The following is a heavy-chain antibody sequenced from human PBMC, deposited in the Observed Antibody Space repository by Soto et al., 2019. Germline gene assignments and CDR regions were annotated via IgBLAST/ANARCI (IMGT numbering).Heavy chain of an antibody. CDR1: GGSISRRPSC. V-gene: IGHV4-39*01. CDR3: ARRGLVGATTFDY. D-gene: IGHD1-26*01. Sequence: SETLSLTCTFSGGSISRRPSCWGCIRRPPGKGLECIGSIYYSGSTYYSPSLKSRVTISVDTSKNQFSLKLSSVTAADTAVYYCARRGLVGATTFDYWGQGTLVTVSS. J-gene: IGHJ4*02. CDR2: IYYSGST.